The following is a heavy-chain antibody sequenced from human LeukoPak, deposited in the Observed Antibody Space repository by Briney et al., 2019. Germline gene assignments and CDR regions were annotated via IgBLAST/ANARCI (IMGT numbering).Heavy chain of an antibody. D-gene: IGHD3-10*01. V-gene: IGHV3-30*02. Sequence: QPGGSLRLSCAASGFTFSSYGMHWVRQAPGKGLEWVAFIRYDGSNKYYADSVKGRFTISRDNSKNTLYLQMNSLRAEDTAVYYCVSLWFGELFGHYWGQGTLVTASS. CDR2: IRYDGSNK. CDR1: GFTFSSYG. J-gene: IGHJ4*02. CDR3: VSLWFGELFGHY.